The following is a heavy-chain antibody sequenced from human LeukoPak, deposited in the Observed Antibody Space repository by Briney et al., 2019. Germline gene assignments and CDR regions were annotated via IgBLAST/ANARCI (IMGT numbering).Heavy chain of an antibody. J-gene: IGHJ4*02. V-gene: IGHV1-18*01. D-gene: IGHD2-2*02. CDR3: ARDCSSTSCYTDY. CDR1: GYTFTSYG. CDR2: ISAYNGNT. Sequence: ASVKVSCKASGYTFTSYGISWVRQAPGQGLEWMGWISAYNGNTNYAQKLQGRVTMTTDTSTSTAYTELRSLRSDDTAVYYCARDCSSTSCYTDYWGQGTLVTVSS.